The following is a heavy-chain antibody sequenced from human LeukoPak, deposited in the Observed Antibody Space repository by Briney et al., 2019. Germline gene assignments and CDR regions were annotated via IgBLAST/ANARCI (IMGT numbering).Heavy chain of an antibody. CDR1: GGSISSSSYY. D-gene: IGHD6-19*01. J-gene: IGHJ3*02. CDR3: ARHQTPKQWLLLNDAFDI. V-gene: IGHV4-39*01. Sequence: SETLSLTCTVSGGSISSSSYYWGWIRQPPGKGLEWIGSIYYSGSTYYNPSLKSRVTISVDTSKNQFSLKLSSVTAADTAVYYCARHQTPKQWLLLNDAFDIWGQGTMVTVSS. CDR2: IYYSGST.